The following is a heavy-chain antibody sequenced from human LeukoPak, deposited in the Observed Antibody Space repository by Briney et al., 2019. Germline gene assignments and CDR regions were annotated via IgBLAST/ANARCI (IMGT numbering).Heavy chain of an antibody. CDR2: IYHSGST. CDR1: GGSISSGGYY. V-gene: IGHV4-30-2*01. D-gene: IGHD6-19*01. Sequence: SETLSLTCTVSGGSISSGGYYWSWIRQPPGKGLEWIGYIYHSGSTYYNPSLKSRVTISVDRSKNQFSLKLSSVTAADTAVYYCARHSVRQWLPEYYFDYWGQGTLVTVSS. CDR3: ARHSVRQWLPEYYFDY. J-gene: IGHJ4*02.